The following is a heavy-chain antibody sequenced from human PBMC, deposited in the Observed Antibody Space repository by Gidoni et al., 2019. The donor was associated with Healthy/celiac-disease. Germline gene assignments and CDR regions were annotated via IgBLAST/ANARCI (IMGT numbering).Heavy chain of an antibody. D-gene: IGHD3-22*01. CDR2: IYYSGST. Sequence: PGKGMEWIGYIYYSGSTNYNPSLKSRVTISVDTSKNQFSLKLSSVTAADTAVYYCARHQRLTYYYDSSGYSYYYYGMDVWGKGTTVTVSS. CDR3: ARHQRLTYYYDSSGYSYYYYGMDV. V-gene: IGHV4-59*08. J-gene: IGHJ6*04.